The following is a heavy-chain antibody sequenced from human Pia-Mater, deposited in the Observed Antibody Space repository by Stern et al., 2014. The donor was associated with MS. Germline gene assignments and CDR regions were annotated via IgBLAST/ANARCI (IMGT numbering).Heavy chain of an antibody. Sequence: QLVQSGGGLVQPGGSLRLSCAASGFTFSSYSMNWVRQAPGKGLEWVSYISSSSSTIYYADSVKGRFTISRDNAKNSLYLQMNSLRAEDTAVYYCARAEDYYDSSGYLGYYFDYWGQGTLVTVSS. CDR3: ARAEDYYDSSGYLGYYFDY. J-gene: IGHJ4*02. V-gene: IGHV3-48*01. CDR1: GFTFSSYS. CDR2: ISSSSSTI. D-gene: IGHD3-22*01.